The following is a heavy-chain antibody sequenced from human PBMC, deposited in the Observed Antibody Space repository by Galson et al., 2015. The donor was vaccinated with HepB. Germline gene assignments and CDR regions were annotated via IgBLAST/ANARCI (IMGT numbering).Heavy chain of an antibody. CDR2: ISSSYNFI. CDR3: AREFSGTVENTTLAYFDY. CDR1: GFTFSSYN. J-gene: IGHJ4*02. Sequence: SLRLSCAASGFTFSSYNMNWVRQAPGKGLEWVSSISSSYNFISYADSVRGRFTISRDNAKNSLYLQMNSLRAEDTALYYCAREFSGTVENTTLAYFDYWGQGTVVTVSA. D-gene: IGHD1-26*01. V-gene: IGHV3-21*01.